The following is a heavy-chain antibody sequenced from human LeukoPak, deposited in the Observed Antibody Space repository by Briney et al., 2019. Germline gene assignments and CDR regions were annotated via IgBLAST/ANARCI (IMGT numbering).Heavy chain of an antibody. V-gene: IGHV3-74*01. CDR3: ARGYGSGRKGDWFDP. CDR2: INSDGSST. CDR1: GFTFSSYW. D-gene: IGHD3-10*01. Sequence: GGSLRLSCAASGFTFSSYWMHWVRQAPGRGLVWVSRINSDGSSTSYADSVKGRFTISRDNAKNTLYLQMNSLRAEDTAVYYCARGYGSGRKGDWFDPWGQGTLVTVSS. J-gene: IGHJ5*02.